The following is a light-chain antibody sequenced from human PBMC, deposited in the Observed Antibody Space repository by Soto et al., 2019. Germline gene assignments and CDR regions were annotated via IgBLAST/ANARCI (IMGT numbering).Light chain of an antibody. J-gene: IGKJ5*01. CDR1: QSVRSSY. Sequence: DIVLTQSPGTLSLSPGERATLSCRASQSVRSSYLAWYQHKPGQAPRLLIYGASSRATGIPDRFSGSGSGTDFTLTINRLEPEDFAVYFCQQYGASPRFGQGTRLEIK. CDR2: GAS. V-gene: IGKV3-20*01. CDR3: QQYGASPR.